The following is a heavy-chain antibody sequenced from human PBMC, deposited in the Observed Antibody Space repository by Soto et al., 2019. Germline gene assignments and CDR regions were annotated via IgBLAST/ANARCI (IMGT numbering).Heavy chain of an antibody. Sequence: PSETLSLTCAVYGGSFSGYYWSWIRQPPGKGLEWIGEINHSGSTNYNPSLKSRVTISVDTSKNQFSLKLTSVTAADTAMYYCARPKTIGAAAGKGWFDPWGQGTLVTVSS. CDR3: ARPKTIGAAAGKGWFDP. CDR2: INHSGST. D-gene: IGHD6-13*01. V-gene: IGHV4-34*01. CDR1: GGSFSGYY. J-gene: IGHJ5*02.